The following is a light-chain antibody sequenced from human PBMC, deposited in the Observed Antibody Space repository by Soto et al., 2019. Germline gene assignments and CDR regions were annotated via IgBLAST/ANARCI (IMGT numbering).Light chain of an antibody. J-gene: IGKJ5*01. CDR3: MQALQIPPT. V-gene: IGKV2-28*01. CDR1: QSLLHSNGYNY. Sequence: IVMTQSPLSLSVTPGEAASISCRSSQSLLHSNGYNYLDWYLQKPGQSPQLLIYLGSNRASGVPDRFSGSGSGTDFTLKISRVEAEDVGVYYCMQALQIPPTFGQGTRLEIK. CDR2: LGS.